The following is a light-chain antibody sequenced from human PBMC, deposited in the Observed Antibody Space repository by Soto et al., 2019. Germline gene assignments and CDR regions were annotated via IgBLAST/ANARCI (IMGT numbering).Light chain of an antibody. Sequence: QSALTQPPSASGSPGQSVTISCIGTSSDVGGYNYVSWYQQHPGKAPKLMIYEVSKRPSGVPDRFSGSKSGNTASLTVSGLQAEDEADYYCSSYAGSNNLVFGTGTKLTVL. J-gene: IGLJ1*01. CDR3: SSYAGSNNLV. V-gene: IGLV2-8*01. CDR1: SSDVGGYNY. CDR2: EVS.